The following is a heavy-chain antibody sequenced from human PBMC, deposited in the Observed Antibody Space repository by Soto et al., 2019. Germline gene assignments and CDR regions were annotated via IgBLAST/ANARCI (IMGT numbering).Heavy chain of an antibody. CDR2: IIPIFRTP. D-gene: IGHD5-12*01. CDR1: GVTFSSFA. CDR3: ARSTGSGVRPGTHRCNWFDP. V-gene: IGHV1-69*01. Sequence: QVQLVQSGAEVKQPGSSVKVSCQASGVTFSSFAISWVRQAPGQGLEWMGGIIPIFRTPNYAQNFQGRVTITADESTRSVYRELSRLRSEDTAVYYCARSTGSGVRPGTHRCNWFDPWGQGTRVTVSS. J-gene: IGHJ5*02.